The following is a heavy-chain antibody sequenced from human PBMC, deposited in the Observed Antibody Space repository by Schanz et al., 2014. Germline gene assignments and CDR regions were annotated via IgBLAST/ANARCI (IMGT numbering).Heavy chain of an antibody. D-gene: IGHD7-27*01. J-gene: IGHJ3*02. CDR3: ARENLNWEAFDI. Sequence: EVQLVESGGGLVKPGGSLRLSCAASGFTFSSYSLAWVRQAPGKGLEWVSFISTGRYLYYADSVKGRFTISRDNAKNSLYLEMTSLRGEDTAVYYCARENLNWEAFDIWGQGTMVTVSS. CDR2: ISTGRYL. V-gene: IGHV3-21*02. CDR1: GFTFSSYS.